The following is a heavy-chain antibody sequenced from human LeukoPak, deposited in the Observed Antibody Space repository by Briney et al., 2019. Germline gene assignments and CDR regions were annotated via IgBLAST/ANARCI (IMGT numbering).Heavy chain of an antibody. Sequence: SETLSLTCTVSGGSISNSYWSWIRQSPGKGLEWIGYIHHSGNTNSSPPLKSRVTISVDTPKNHFSLKLSSVTAADTAVYYCVRWQYCGGNCFFSAFDIWAQGTMVTVSS. CDR3: VRWQYCGGNCFFSAFDI. D-gene: IGHD2-21*01. J-gene: IGHJ3*02. CDR2: IHHSGNT. CDR1: GGSISNSY. V-gene: IGHV4-59*01.